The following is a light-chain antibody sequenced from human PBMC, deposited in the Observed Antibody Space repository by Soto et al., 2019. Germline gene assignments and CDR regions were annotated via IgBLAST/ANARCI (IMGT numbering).Light chain of an antibody. Sequence: VLSQSPATLSLYTGEEATLSCRATEVVSNRYLAWYQQKPGQAPRVVIHGASTRATDFPARFSGSGSGTEFTLTISSLQSEDIGVYYCHQYNTWPRTFGQGTKV. CDR1: EVVSNRY. CDR2: GAS. CDR3: HQYNTWPRT. V-gene: IGKV3-15*01. J-gene: IGKJ1*01.